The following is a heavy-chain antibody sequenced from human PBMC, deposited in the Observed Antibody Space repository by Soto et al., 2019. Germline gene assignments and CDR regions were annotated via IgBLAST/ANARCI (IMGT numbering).Heavy chain of an antibody. V-gene: IGHV3-21*01. CDR2: ISCSSTYI. CDR3: ARVVDYCDPYYYYGMDV. CDR1: EFTFSSYS. J-gene: IGHJ6*02. Sequence: EVQLVESGGGLVKPGGSLRLSCAASEFTFSSYSMNWVRQAPGKGLEWVSSISCSSTYIYYADSVKGRFTISRDNAKNSLYLQMNSLRAEDTAVYYCARVVDYCDPYYYYGMDVWGQGTTVTVSS. D-gene: IGHD3-22*01.